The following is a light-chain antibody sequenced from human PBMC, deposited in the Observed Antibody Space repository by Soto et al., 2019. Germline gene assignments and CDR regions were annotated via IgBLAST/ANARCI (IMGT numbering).Light chain of an antibody. Sequence: EIVLTQSPGTLSLSPGERATLSCRASQSVSSSYLVWHQQKTGQAPRLLIYAESRRATGIPDRFSGSGSGTDFTLTISRLEPEDFAVYYCQKYGSSPWTCGQGTKVDIK. J-gene: IGKJ1*01. CDR2: AES. V-gene: IGKV3-20*01. CDR3: QKYGSSPWT. CDR1: QSVSSSY.